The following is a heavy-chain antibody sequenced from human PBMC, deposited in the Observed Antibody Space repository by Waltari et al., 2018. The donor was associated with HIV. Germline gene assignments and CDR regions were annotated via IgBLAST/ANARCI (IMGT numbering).Heavy chain of an antibody. J-gene: IGHJ4*02. D-gene: IGHD1-26*01. CDR3: TTFEMGSTRNY. CDR1: GITFKNDW. Sequence: DVQLVESGGGLVKPGGSLGLSCAVSGITFKNDWLGWVRQGRGKGPQGLWHIRRRSDWGTTDYAAPVRGRFTISTDDLNNTMSLEMKSLKVEDTGVYYCTTFEMGSTRNYWGQGTLVTVSS. V-gene: IGHV3-15*01. CDR2: IRRRSDWGTT.